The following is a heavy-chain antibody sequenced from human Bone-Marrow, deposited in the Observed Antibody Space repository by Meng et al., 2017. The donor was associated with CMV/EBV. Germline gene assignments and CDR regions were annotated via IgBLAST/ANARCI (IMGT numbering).Heavy chain of an antibody. CDR3: ARARGPNY. CDR2: IKPEGSEK. D-gene: IGHD3-16*01. J-gene: IGHJ4*02. V-gene: IGHV3-7*01. Sequence: GESLKISCSASGFKFSSYGMYWVRQAPGKGLEWVANIKPEGSEKYCVDSVKGRFTISRDNAKNSLYLQMNNLRAEDTAVYYCARARGPNYWGQGTLVTVYS. CDR1: GFKFSSYG.